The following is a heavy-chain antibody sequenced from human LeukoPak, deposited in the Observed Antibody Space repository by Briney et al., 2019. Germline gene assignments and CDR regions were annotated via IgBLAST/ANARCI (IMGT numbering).Heavy chain of an antibody. CDR3: AKHSGSNHFDY. D-gene: IGHD6-6*01. CDR2: ISGSSGST. J-gene: IGHJ4*02. V-gene: IGHV3-23*01. Sequence: GGSLRLSCAASGFTFSSYAMSWVRQAPGKGLEWVPAISGSSGSTYYADSVKGRFTISRDNSKNTLYLQMNSLRAEDTAIYYCAKHSGSNHFDYWGQGTLVTISS. CDR1: GFTFSSYA.